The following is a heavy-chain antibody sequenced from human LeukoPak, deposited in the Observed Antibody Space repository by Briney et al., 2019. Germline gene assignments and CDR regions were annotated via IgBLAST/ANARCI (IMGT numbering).Heavy chain of an antibody. V-gene: IGHV4-30-2*01. CDR1: GGSISTGGYS. CDR3: ARGTYSSSWLFDY. Sequence: SQTLSLTCAVSGGSISTGGYSWSWIRQPPGEGLEWIGYIYHSGSTYYNPSLKSRVTISVDRSKNQFSLNLNSVTAADTAVYYCARGTYSSSWLFDYWGQGTLVTVSS. J-gene: IGHJ4*02. CDR2: IYHSGST. D-gene: IGHD6-13*01.